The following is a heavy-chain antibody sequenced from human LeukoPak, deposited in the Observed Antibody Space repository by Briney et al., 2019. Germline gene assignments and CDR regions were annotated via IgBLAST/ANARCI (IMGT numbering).Heavy chain of an antibody. CDR1: GFTFSSHW. CDR3: ANIRCSGGSCHYFDY. CDR2: IKQDGSEE. V-gene: IGHV3-7*03. Sequence: GGSLRLSCAASGFTFSSHWMSWVRQAPGKGLDWVANIKQDGSEEYYVDSVKGRFTISRDNTKNSLYLQMNSLRAEDTAVYYCANIRCSGGSCHYFDYWGQGTLVTVSS. D-gene: IGHD2-15*01. J-gene: IGHJ4*02.